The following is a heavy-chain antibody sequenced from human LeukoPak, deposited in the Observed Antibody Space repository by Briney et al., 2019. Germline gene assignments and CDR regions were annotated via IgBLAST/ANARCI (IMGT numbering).Heavy chain of an antibody. CDR1: GYTFTSYG. CDR2: ISAYNGNT. Sequence: ASVKVSCKASGYTFTSYGISWVRQAPGQGLERMGWISAYNGNTNYAQKLQGRVTMTTDTSTSTAYMELRSLRSDDTAVYYCARSRPYYYGSGSYYPREFDYWGQGTLVTVSS. D-gene: IGHD3-10*01. V-gene: IGHV1-18*01. CDR3: ARSRPYYYGSGSYYPREFDY. J-gene: IGHJ4*02.